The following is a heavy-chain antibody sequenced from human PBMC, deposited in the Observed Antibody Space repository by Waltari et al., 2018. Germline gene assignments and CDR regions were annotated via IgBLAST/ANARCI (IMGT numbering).Heavy chain of an antibody. Sequence: QVQLQESGPGLVKPSETLSLTCAVSGYSISSGYYWGWIRQPPGKGLEWIGGSYHSGSTYYNPSLKSRVTISVDTSKNQFSLKLSSVTAADTAVYYCASREDYYGSGSYDYWGQGTLVTVSS. CDR1: GYSISSGYY. CDR2: SYHSGST. D-gene: IGHD3-10*01. CDR3: ASREDYYGSGSYDY. V-gene: IGHV4-38-2*01. J-gene: IGHJ4*02.